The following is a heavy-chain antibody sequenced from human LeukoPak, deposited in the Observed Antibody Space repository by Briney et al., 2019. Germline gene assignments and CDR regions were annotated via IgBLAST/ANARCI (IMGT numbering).Heavy chain of an antibody. CDR2: IYTSGST. D-gene: IGHD3-10*01. CDR1: GGSISSGSYY. J-gene: IGHJ6*03. Sequence: SETLSLTCTVSGGSISSGSYYWSWIRQPAGKGLEWIGRIYTSGSTNYNPSLKSRVTISVDTSKNQFSLKLSSVTAAETAVYYCARASITMVRGVILNYYYMDVWGKGTTVTISS. CDR3: ARASITMVRGVILNYYYMDV. V-gene: IGHV4-61*02.